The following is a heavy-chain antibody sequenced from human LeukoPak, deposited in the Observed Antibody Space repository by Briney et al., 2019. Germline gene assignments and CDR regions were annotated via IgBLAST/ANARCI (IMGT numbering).Heavy chain of an antibody. J-gene: IGHJ6*03. CDR2: IYNSGRA. CDR1: GGSISSYS. Sequence: PSETLSLTCTVSGGSISSYSWSWIRQPPGKGLEWIAYIYNSGRASYNPSLKSRVTISLDTSKNQFSLKLSSVTAADTAVYYCARASKDEVVAPRTFFGYYCMDVWGKGTTVTVSS. CDR3: ARASKDEVVAPRTFFGYYCMDV. V-gene: IGHV4-59*01. D-gene: IGHD2-15*01.